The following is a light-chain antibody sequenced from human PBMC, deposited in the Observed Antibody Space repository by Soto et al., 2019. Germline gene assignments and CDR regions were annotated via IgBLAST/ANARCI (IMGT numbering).Light chain of an antibody. J-gene: IGKJ1*01. CDR2: AAS. V-gene: IGKV1-39*01. CDR1: QTIIGY. Sequence: DSQMTQSPSSLSASIGDSVTITCRASQTIIGYLNWYQQKPGKAPRLLINAASNLQRGVPSGFRGSGSETDFTLTITSLQPEDFATYYCQQSYTTPRKFGQGNKVDIK. CDR3: QQSYTTPRK.